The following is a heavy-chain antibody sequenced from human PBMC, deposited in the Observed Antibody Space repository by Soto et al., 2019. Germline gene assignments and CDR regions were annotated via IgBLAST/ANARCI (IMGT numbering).Heavy chain of an antibody. CDR2: VSSDGSNE. V-gene: IGHV3-30-3*01. CDR1: GFTFSIFA. CDR3: AKAYPQVGSNYCDY. D-gene: IGHD1-26*01. J-gene: IGHJ4*02. Sequence: QVQLVESGGAVVQPGRSLRLSCAASGFTFSIFALHWVRQAPGKGLEWVAVVSSDGSNEYYADSVKGRFTISRDNSRNTMYVQMNSLRTEETAVYYCAKAYPQVGSNYCDYWGAGSLVTASS.